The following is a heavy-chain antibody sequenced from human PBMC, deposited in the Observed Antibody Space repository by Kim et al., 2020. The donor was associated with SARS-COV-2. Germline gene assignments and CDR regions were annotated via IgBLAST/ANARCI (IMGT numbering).Heavy chain of an antibody. D-gene: IGHD3-3*01. V-gene: IGHV3-74*01. CDR2: INSDGSST. CDR1: GFTFRSYW. J-gene: IGHJ6*02. Sequence: GGSLRLSCAASGFTFRSYWMHWVRQAPGKGLVWVSRINSDGSSTTYADSVQGRFSISRDNAQNTLFLQMYSLRAEDTGVYFCARDLDPSANYYYYGMDVWDQGTTVTVSS. CDR3: ARDLDPSANYYYYGMDV.